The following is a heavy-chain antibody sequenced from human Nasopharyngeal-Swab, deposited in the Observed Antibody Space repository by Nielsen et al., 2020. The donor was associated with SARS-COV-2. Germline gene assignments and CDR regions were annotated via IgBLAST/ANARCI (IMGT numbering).Heavy chain of an antibody. CDR2: IYYSGST. J-gene: IGHJ4*02. Sequence: WIRQPPGKGLEWIGYIYYSGSTYYNPSLKSRVTISVDMSKNQFSLKLSSVTAADTAAYYCARAGGYCSGGSCRRHYYFDYWGQGTLVTVSS. CDR3: ARAGGYCSGGSCRRHYYFDY. D-gene: IGHD2-15*01. V-gene: IGHV4-31*02.